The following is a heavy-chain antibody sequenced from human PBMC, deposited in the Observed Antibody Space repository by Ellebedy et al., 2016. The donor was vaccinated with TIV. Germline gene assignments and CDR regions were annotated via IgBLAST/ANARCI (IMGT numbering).Heavy chain of an antibody. CDR2: INHSGST. CDR1: GESFSGYY. Sequence: MPSETLSLTCAVYGESFSGYYWSWIRQSPGKGLDWIGEINHSGSTNYNPSLKSRITMSVDTSKNQFSLKLTSVTAADTAVYYCAKKAQYQSCWYFDLWGRGTLVTVSS. V-gene: IGHV4-34*01. J-gene: IGHJ2*01. CDR3: AKKAQYQSCWYFDL. D-gene: IGHD2-2*01.